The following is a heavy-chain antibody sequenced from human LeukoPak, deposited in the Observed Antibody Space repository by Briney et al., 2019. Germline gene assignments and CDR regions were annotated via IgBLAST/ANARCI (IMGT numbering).Heavy chain of an antibody. CDR3: ARVPRGGDYYYYGMDV. Sequence: ASVKVSCMASGYTFTSYYMHWVRQAPGQGLEWMGIINPSGGSTSYAQKFQGRVTMTRDTSTSTVYMELSSLRSEDTAVYYCARVPRGGDYYYYGMDVWGQGTTVTVSS. V-gene: IGHV1-46*01. J-gene: IGHJ6*02. D-gene: IGHD3-16*01. CDR1: GYTFTSYY. CDR2: INPSGGST.